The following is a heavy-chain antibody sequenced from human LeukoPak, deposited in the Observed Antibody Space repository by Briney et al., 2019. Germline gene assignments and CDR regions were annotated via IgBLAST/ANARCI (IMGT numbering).Heavy chain of an antibody. CDR3: AKDSPWLDY. CDR2: IRYDGSDK. CDR1: GFNFSSYG. Sequence: PGGSLRLSCAASGFNFSSYGMHWVRQVPGKGLEWVAGIRYDGSDKYYADSVKGRFTISRDNSKNTLYLQMNSLRVEDTAVYYCAKDSPWLDYGGRGTLVSVPS. J-gene: IGHJ4*02. V-gene: IGHV3-30*02.